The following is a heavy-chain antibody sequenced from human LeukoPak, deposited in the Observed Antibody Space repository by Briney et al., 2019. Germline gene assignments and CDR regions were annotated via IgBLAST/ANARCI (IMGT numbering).Heavy chain of an antibody. V-gene: IGHV1-2*02. Sequence: ASVKVSCTASGYTFTGYYMHWVRQAPGQGLEWMGWINPNSGGTNYAQKFQGRVTMTRDTSISTAYMELSRLRSDDTAVYYCARVHEWYYDFWGGHNPENYYMDVWGKGTTVTVSS. J-gene: IGHJ6*03. CDR1: GYTFTGYY. D-gene: IGHD3-3*01. CDR3: ARVHEWYYDFWGGHNPENYYMDV. CDR2: INPNSGGT.